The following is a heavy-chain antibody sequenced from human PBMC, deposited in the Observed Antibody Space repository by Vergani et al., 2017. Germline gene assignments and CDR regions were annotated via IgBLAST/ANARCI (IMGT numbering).Heavy chain of an antibody. CDR3: ARLVTYLQGGYFDL. J-gene: IGHJ2*01. CDR1: GGTFSSYT. Sequence: QVQLVQSGAEVKKPGSSVKVSCKASGGTFSSYTISWVRQAPGQGLEWMGRIIPILGIATYAQKFQGRVTITADKSTSTAYMELSSLRSEDTAVYYWARLVTYLQGGYFDLWGRGTLVTVSS. V-gene: IGHV1-69*02. D-gene: IGHD2-21*02. CDR2: IIPILGIA.